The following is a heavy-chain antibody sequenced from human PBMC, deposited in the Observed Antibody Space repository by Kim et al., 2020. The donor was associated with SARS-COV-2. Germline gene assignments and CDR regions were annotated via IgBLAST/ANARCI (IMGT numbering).Heavy chain of an antibody. CDR2: INPDSGGA. D-gene: IGHD5-18*01. CDR1: GYTLSDYY. J-gene: IGHJ4*02. V-gene: IGHV1-2*06. Sequence: ASVKVSCKASGYTLSDYYIHWVRQAPGQGLEWMGRINPDSGGANYAQKFQGRVTMTRDTSISTLYMELTSLRSDDTAVYYCARSSGTAVVSYAYWGQGTL. CDR3: ARSSGTAVVSYAY.